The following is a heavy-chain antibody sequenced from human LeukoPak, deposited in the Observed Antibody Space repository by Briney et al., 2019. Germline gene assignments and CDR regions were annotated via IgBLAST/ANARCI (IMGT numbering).Heavy chain of an antibody. D-gene: IGHD6-19*01. V-gene: IGHV4-59*01. Sequence: SETLSLTCTVSGGSISSYYWSWIRQPPGKGLEWIGYIYYSGSTNYNPSLKSRVTISVDTSKNQFSLKPSSVTAADTAVYYCAREGVAGNYRFDPWGQGTLVTVSS. CDR1: GGSISSYY. J-gene: IGHJ5*02. CDR2: IYYSGST. CDR3: AREGVAGNYRFDP.